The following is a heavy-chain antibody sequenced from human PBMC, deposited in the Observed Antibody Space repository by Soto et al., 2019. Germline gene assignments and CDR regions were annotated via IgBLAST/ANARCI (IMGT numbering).Heavy chain of an antibody. D-gene: IGHD3-3*01. CDR2: ISYDGSNK. CDR1: GFTFSSYG. CDR3: AKGRYDFLSGYYPYYFDY. Sequence: QVQLVESGGGVVQPGRSLRLSCAASGFTFSSYGMHWVRQAPGKGLEWVAVISYDGSNKYYADSVKGRFTISRDNSKNTLYLQMNSLRAEDTAVYYCAKGRYDFLSGYYPYYFDYWGQGTLVTVSS. J-gene: IGHJ4*02. V-gene: IGHV3-30*18.